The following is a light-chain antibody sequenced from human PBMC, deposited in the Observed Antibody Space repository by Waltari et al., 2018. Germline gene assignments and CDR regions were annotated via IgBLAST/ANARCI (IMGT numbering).Light chain of an antibody. CDR2: KAS. V-gene: IGKV1-5*03. CDR3: QQYNTYPLT. Sequence: DIQMTQSPSTLSASVGDRVTITCRASQYISSWLAWYQQKPGKAPKLLIYKASILESGVPSRFSGSEPGTEFTLTISSLQPDDFATYYCQQYNTYPLTFGQGTRLEI. CDR1: QYISSW. J-gene: IGKJ5*01.